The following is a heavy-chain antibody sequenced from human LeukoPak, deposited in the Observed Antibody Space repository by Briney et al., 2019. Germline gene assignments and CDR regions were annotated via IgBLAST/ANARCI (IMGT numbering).Heavy chain of an antibody. J-gene: IGHJ3*02. V-gene: IGHV3-23*01. CDR3: AKDFLRHYYGSGSYRVDAFDI. CDR2: ISGSGGRT. CDR1: GFTFSSYA. D-gene: IGHD3-10*01. Sequence: PGGSLRLSCAASGFTFSSYAMTWVRQPPGKGLEWVSTISGSGGRTYYADSVKGRFTISRDDSKNTLYLQMNSLRAEDTAVYYCAKDFLRHYYGSGSYRVDAFDIWGQGTMVTVSS.